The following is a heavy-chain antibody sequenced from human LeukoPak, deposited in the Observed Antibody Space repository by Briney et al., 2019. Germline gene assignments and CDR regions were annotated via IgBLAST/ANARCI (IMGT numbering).Heavy chain of an antibody. J-gene: IGHJ3*02. CDR1: GYPISSGYY. CDR2: IYHSGST. CDR3: ANKGKYCSSTSCPPDGAFDI. V-gene: IGHV4-38-2*01. Sequence: PSETLSLTCAVSGYPISSGYYWGWIRQPPGKGLEWIGSIYHSGSTYYNPSLKSRVTISVDTSKNQFSLKLSSVTAVDTAVYYCANKGKYCSSTSCPPDGAFDIWGQGTMVTVSS. D-gene: IGHD2-2*01.